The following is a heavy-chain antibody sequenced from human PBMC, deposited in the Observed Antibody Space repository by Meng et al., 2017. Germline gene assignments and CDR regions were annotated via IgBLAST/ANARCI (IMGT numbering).Heavy chain of an antibody. CDR3: ATQPRVGSY. D-gene: IGHD1-26*01. V-gene: IGHV3-23*04. Sequence: EVRLVESGGDLVQPGGSLRPSFAASGFTFSNYDIHWVRQAPAKGLEWVSTINGVGVNTYYADSVKGRFTISRDNSKNTLYLQMNSLRAEDTAIYYCATQPRVGSYWGRGTLVTVSS. J-gene: IGHJ4*02. CDR2: INGVGVNT. CDR1: GFTFSNYD.